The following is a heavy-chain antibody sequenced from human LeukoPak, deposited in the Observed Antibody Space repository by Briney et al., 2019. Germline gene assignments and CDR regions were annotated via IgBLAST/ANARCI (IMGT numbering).Heavy chain of an antibody. V-gene: IGHV3-74*01. J-gene: IGHJ4*02. CDR2: IYGDGTGT. Sequence: GGSLRLSCVASGFTFSTYWMHWVRHAPGKGLVWVSRIYGDGTGTIYADSVKGRFTISRDNAKDTLYLQMNSLRGDDTAVYYCARGEPDLFYRVWGQGTLDTVSS. CDR3: ARGEPDLFYRV. CDR1: GFTFSTYW. D-gene: IGHD1-14*01.